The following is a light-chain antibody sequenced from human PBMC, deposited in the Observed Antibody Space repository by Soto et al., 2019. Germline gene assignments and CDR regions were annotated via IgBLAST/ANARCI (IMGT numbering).Light chain of an antibody. CDR2: DAS. J-gene: IGKJ1*01. CDR1: QTIRTW. CDR3: QQYNSQWT. Sequence: QMTQSPSTLSGSVGDRVTITCRASQTIRTWLAWYQHKPGKAPKFLIYDASTLESGVPSRFSGSGSGTEFTLTISSLQPDDFATYYCQQYNSQWTFGQGTKV. V-gene: IGKV1-5*01.